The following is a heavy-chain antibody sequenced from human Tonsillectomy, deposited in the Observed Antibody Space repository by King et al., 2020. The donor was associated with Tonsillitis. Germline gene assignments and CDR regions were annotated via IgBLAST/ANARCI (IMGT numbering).Heavy chain of an antibody. J-gene: IGHJ5*02. Sequence: QLVQSGAEVKKPGASVKVSCKASGYTFTGYYMHWVRQAPGQGLEWMGWINPNSGGTNYAQIFQGRVTMTRDTSINTAYMELSRLRSDDTAMYYCARADIVVVPAAEYWFDPWGQRTLVTVSA. D-gene: IGHD2-2*01. CDR2: INPNSGGT. CDR3: ARADIVVVPAAEYWFDP. V-gene: IGHV1-2*02. CDR1: GYTFTGYY.